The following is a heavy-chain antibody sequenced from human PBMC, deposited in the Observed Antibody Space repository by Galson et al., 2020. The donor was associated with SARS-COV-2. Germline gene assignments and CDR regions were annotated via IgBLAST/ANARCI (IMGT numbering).Heavy chain of an antibody. CDR2: IYYSGST. CDR1: GGSISSGGYY. J-gene: IGHJ4*02. V-gene: IGHV4-31*03. D-gene: IGHD3-16*02. Sequence: SETLSLTCTVSGGSISSGGYYWSWIRQHPGKGLEWIGYIYYSGSTYYNPSLKSRVTISVDTSKNQFSLKLSSVTAADTAVYYCASTVWGSYRAHLDYWGQGTLVTVSS. CDR3: ASTVWGSYRAHLDY.